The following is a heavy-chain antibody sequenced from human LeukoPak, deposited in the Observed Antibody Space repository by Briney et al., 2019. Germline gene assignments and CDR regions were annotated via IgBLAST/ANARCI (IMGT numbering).Heavy chain of an antibody. CDR1: GGSINSYY. J-gene: IGHJ4*02. V-gene: IGHV4-59*01. Sequence: PSETLSLTCTVSGGSINSYYWSWIRQPPGEGLEWIGYIYYSGSTNYNPSLKSRVTISVDTSKNQFSLKLSSVTAADTAVYYCARVERGRYCSGGSCLDYWGQGTLVTVSS. CDR3: ARVERGRYCSGGSCLDY. D-gene: IGHD2-15*01. CDR2: IYYSGST.